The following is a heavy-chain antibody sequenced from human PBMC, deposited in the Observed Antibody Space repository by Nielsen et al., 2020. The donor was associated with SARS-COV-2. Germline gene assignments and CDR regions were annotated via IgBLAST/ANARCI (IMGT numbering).Heavy chain of an antibody. Sequence: SQTLSLTCAVYGGSFSGYYWSWIRQPPGKGLEWIGEINHSGSTNYKPSLKSRVTISVDTSKNQFSLKLSSVTAADTAVYYCARTGGNSFDYWGQGTLVTVSS. CDR3: ARTGGNSFDY. J-gene: IGHJ4*02. CDR1: GGSFSGYY. V-gene: IGHV4-34*01. D-gene: IGHD4-23*01. CDR2: INHSGST.